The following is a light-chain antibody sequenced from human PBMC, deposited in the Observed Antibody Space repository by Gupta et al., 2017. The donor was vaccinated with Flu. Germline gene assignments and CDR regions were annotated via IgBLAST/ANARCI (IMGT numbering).Light chain of an antibody. CDR2: KAS. V-gene: IGKV1-5*03. Sequence: DIQMTQSPSSLSASVGDTVTITCRASQTISSWLAWYQQKPGKAPNLLIYKASTLQTGVTSRFSGSGSGTDFTLTINNLQPEDFATYYCQKYDRYPLTFGGGTKVGIK. CDR1: QTISSW. J-gene: IGKJ4*01. CDR3: QKYDRYPLT.